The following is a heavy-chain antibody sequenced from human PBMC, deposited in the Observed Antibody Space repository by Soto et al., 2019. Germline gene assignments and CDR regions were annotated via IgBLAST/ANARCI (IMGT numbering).Heavy chain of an antibody. D-gene: IGHD6-19*01. CDR2: ISYDGSNK. Sequence: RRLSCAASGFTFSSYGMHWVRQAPGKGLEWVAVISYDGSNKYYADSVKGRFTISRDNSKNTLYLQMNSLRAEDTAVYYCAKDFVAVAGVLYYFDYWGQGTLVTVSS. J-gene: IGHJ4*02. CDR1: GFTFSSYG. V-gene: IGHV3-30*18. CDR3: AKDFVAVAGVLYYFDY.